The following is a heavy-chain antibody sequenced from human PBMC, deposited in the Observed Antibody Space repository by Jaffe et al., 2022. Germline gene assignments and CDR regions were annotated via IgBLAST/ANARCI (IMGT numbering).Heavy chain of an antibody. Sequence: EVQLVESGGGLVQPGGSLRLSCAASGFTFSSYEMNWVRQAPGKGLEWVSYISSSGSTIYYADSVKGRFTISRDNAKNSLYLQMNSLRAEDTAVYYCARDPTTVVTPAYWYFDLWGRGTLVTVSS. D-gene: IGHD4-17*01. J-gene: IGHJ2*01. CDR3: ARDPTTVVTPAYWYFDL. CDR1: GFTFSSYE. CDR2: ISSSGSTI. V-gene: IGHV3-48*03.